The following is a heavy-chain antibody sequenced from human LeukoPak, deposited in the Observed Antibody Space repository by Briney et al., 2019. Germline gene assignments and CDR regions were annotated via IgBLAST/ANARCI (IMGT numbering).Heavy chain of an antibody. Sequence: GGSLRLSCAASGFTFSSYAMRWVRQAPGKGLEWVAVISYDGSNKYYADSVKGRFTISRDNSKNTLYLQMNSLRAEDTAVYYCARAVVVVAATPLSGFDPWGQGTLVTVSS. CDR2: ISYDGSNK. J-gene: IGHJ5*02. CDR1: GFTFSSYA. V-gene: IGHV3-30*04. CDR3: ARAVVVVAATPLSGFDP. D-gene: IGHD2-15*01.